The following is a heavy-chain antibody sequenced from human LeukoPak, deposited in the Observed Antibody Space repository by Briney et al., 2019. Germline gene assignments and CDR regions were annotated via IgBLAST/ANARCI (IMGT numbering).Heavy chain of an antibody. CDR1: GFTFSSYA. V-gene: IGHV3-23*01. D-gene: IGHD3-10*01. CDR3: AKDHFYGSGTFYTVAWFDP. CDR2: ISGSGGTT. J-gene: IGHJ5*02. Sequence: HPGGSLRLSCAASGFTFSSYAMSWVRQAPGKGLEWLSGISGSGGTTYSADSVKGRFTISRDNSKNTLYLQVNSLRPEDTAVYYCAKDHFYGSGTFYTVAWFDPWGQGTLVTVSS.